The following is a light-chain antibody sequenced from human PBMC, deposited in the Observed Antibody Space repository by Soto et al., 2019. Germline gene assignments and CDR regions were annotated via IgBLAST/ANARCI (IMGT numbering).Light chain of an antibody. J-gene: IGLJ1*01. CDR3: SSHTSGSTRV. Sequence: QSALTQPAPVSGSPGQSIAISCTGTSGDVGGYDYVSWYQQHPDKAPKLMIYEVTKRPSWVSNRFSGSKSGSTASLTISGLQPEDEADYYCSSHTSGSTRVFGSGTKVTV. CDR1: SGDVGGYDY. CDR2: EVT. V-gene: IGLV2-14*01.